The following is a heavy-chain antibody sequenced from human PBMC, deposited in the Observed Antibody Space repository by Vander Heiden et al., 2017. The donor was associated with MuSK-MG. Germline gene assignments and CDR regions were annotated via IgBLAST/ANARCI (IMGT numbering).Heavy chain of an antibody. Sequence: QLQLQASGPGLVMPSETLSLTCTFSGGSISSSSDYWGWIRQPPGKGLEWIGSIYYSGSTYYNPSLKSRVTISVDTSKNQFSLKLSSVTAADTAVYYCARQWELPPFLDYWGQGTLVTVSS. J-gene: IGHJ4*02. V-gene: IGHV4-39*01. CDR1: GGSISSSSDY. CDR2: IYYSGST. D-gene: IGHD1-26*01. CDR3: ARQWELPPFLDY.